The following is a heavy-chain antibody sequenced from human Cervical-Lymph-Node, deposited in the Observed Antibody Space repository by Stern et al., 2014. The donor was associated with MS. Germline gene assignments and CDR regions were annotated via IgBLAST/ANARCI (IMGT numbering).Heavy chain of an antibody. J-gene: IGHJ5*02. Sequence: VQLVQSGAEVKKPGESLRIYCKTSGYTFRNYLITWVRLMPGKGLEWMGTIDPTDSSTNYSPSFEGHVTMSVDNSLNTAYLQWSSMKASDTAMYFCARPIIMFRGVTNWFDPWGQGTLVTVSS. CDR2: IDPTDSST. CDR3: ARPIIMFRGVTNWFDP. V-gene: IGHV5-10-1*03. CDR1: GYTFRNYL. D-gene: IGHD3-10*01.